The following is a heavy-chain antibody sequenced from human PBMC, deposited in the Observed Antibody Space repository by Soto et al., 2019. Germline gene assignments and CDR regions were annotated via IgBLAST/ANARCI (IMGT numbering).Heavy chain of an antibody. CDR2: INPSGGST. Sequence: ASVKVSCKASGYTFTSYYMHWVRQAPGQGLEWMGIINPSGGSTSYAQKFQGRVTMTRDTSTSTVYMELSSLRSEDTAVYYCARVTVQGVVGDYYYYGMDVWGQGTTVTVSS. J-gene: IGHJ6*02. CDR3: ARVTVQGVVGDYYYYGMDV. D-gene: IGHD3-10*01. CDR1: GYTFTSYY. V-gene: IGHV1-46*01.